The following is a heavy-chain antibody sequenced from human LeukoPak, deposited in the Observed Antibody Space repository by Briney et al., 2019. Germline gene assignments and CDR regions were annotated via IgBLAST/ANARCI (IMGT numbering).Heavy chain of an antibody. CDR1: GGSISSSSYY. D-gene: IGHD6-19*01. CDR3: ARGPWEYSSGDC. CDR2: IYYSGST. J-gene: IGHJ4*02. Sequence: SETLSLTCTVSGGSISSSSYYWGWIRPPPGKGLEWIGSIYYSGSTYYNPSLKSRVTISVDTSKNQFSLKLSSVTAADTAVYYCARGPWEYSSGDCWGQGTLVTVSS. V-gene: IGHV4-39*01.